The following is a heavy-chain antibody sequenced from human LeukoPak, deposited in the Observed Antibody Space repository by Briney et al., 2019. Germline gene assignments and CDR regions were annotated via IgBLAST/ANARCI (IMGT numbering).Heavy chain of an antibody. V-gene: IGHV4-4*07. CDR1: GGSISSYY. Sequence: SETLSLTCTVSGGSISSYYWSWIRQPAGKGLEWIGRIYTSGSTNYNPSLKSRVTISVDTSKNQFSLKLSSVTAADTAVYYCARDQRPNYYDSSGPADIWGQGTMVTVSS. D-gene: IGHD3-22*01. CDR3: ARDQRPNYYDSSGPADI. CDR2: IYTSGST. J-gene: IGHJ3*02.